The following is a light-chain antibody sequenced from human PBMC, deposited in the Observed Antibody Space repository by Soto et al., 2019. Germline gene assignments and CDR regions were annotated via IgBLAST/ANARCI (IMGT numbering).Light chain of an antibody. CDR3: QQYNSYPIT. J-gene: IGKJ5*01. CDR2: DVS. V-gene: IGKV1-5*01. CDR1: QSISNC. Sequence: DIQMTQSPSTLSASVGDRVTITCRASQSISNCLAWYQQKPGKAPTLLIYDVSSLESGVPSRFSGSGSGTEFTLTISSLQSDDFATYFCQQYNSYPITFGQGTRLEI.